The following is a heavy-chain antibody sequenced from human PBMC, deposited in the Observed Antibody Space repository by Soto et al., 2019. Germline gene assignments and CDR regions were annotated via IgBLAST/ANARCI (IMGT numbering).Heavy chain of an antibody. CDR2: ITPYNGNV. Sequence: QMQLLQSGAEVKKTGSSVKISCKTSGWIFTFQYLHWVRQAPGQGLEWLGWITPYNGNVKYAQHFQGRISLTRDNSLTPLCLELRDLRPEDTGLYYCARSATSGDQHFIDSWGQGPLVTVSS. V-gene: IGHV1-45*02. D-gene: IGHD7-27*01. CDR3: ARSATSGDQHFIDS. J-gene: IGHJ4*02. CDR1: GWIFTFQY.